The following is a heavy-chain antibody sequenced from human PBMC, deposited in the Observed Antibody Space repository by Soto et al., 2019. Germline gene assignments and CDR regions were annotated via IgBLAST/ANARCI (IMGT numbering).Heavy chain of an antibody. CDR2: INAGNGDT. J-gene: IGHJ4*02. CDR3: PRDGAPYDSSGTGNY. CDR1: GYTFTSYP. D-gene: IGHD3-22*01. V-gene: IGHV1-3*01. Sequence: GASVKVSCEASGYTFTSYPMHWVRQAPGQGLEWMGWINAGNGDTKYSQKFQGRVTITRHKAAITAYMERSSLRSEDTAIYYCPRDGAPYDSSGTGNYWGQGSLAAVSS.